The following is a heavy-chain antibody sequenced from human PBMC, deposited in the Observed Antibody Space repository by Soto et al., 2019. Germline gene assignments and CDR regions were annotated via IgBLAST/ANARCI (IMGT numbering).Heavy chain of an antibody. J-gene: IGHJ4*02. CDR2: INPSGGST. CDR3: ARSIVVVTALDY. Sequence: ASVKVSCKASGYTFTSYYMRWVRQAPGQGLEWMGIINPSGGSTSYAQKFQGRVTMTRDTSTSTVYMELSSLRSEDTAVYYCARSIVVVTALDYWGQGTLVTVSS. V-gene: IGHV1-46*01. D-gene: IGHD2-21*02. CDR1: GYTFTSYY.